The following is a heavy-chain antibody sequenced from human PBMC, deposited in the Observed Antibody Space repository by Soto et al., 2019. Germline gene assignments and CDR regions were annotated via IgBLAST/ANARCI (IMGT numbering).Heavy chain of an antibody. D-gene: IGHD2-15*01. CDR1: GFSLSTSGVG. J-gene: IGHJ6*02. CDR3: AYLPCSGGSCYWFSYSGMDV. CDR2: IYWDDDK. Sequence: QITLKESGPPLVKPTQTLTLTCTFSGFSLSTSGVGVAWIRQPPGKALEWLALIYWDDDKRYRPSLETRLTITKDTSKNPVVLTMPNVDSVDTATYYCAYLPCSGGSCYWFSYSGMDVWGQGTTVIVSS. V-gene: IGHV2-5*02.